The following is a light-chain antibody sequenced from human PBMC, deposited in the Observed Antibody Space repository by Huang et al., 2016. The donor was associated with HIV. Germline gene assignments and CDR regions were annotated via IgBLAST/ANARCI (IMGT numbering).Light chain of an antibody. CDR2: GAS. CDR1: QSVSSN. Sequence: EIVMTQSPATLSVSPGERATLSCRASQSVSSNLAWYQQKPGQAPRLFIYGASTRATGIPARFSGSGSGTEFTLTISSLQSEDFAVYYCQQYNNWPPLTFGGRTKVEIK. CDR3: QQYNNWPPLT. V-gene: IGKV3-15*01. J-gene: IGKJ4*01.